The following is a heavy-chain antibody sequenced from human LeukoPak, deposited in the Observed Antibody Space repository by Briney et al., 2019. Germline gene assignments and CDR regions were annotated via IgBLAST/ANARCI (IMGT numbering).Heavy chain of an antibody. V-gene: IGHV1-46*01. Sequence: GASVKVSCKASGYTFTSYYMHWVRQAPGQGLEWMGIINPSGGSTSYAQKFQGRVAMTRDMSTSTVYMELGSLRSEDTAVYYCARGRKFLIAAALHWFDPWGQGTLVTVSS. CDR1: GYTFTSYY. CDR3: ARGRKFLIAAALHWFDP. J-gene: IGHJ5*02. CDR2: INPSGGST. D-gene: IGHD6-13*01.